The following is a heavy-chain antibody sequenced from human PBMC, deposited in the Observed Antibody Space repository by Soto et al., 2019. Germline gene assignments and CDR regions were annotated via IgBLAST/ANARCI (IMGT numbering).Heavy chain of an antibody. CDR3: PRVLGRSGDYFDY. CDR2: VCHTEST. D-gene: IGHD3-10*01. Sequence: QVQLQESGPGLVKPSGTLSLTCAVSGDSISSDNCWSWVRQPPGKGLEWIGEVCHTESTNYSPSLKSRVTISVDKSKHQFSLNLSSVSAADTAVYYCPRVLGRSGDYFDYWGQGTLVTVSS. V-gene: IGHV4-4*02. CDR1: GDSISSDNC. J-gene: IGHJ4*02.